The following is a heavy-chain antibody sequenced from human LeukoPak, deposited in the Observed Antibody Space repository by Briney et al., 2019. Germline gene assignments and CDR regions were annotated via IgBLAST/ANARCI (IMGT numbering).Heavy chain of an antibody. D-gene: IGHD2-15*01. CDR2: INAGNGNT. CDR3: ARANYSGYSRLGYCSGGSCYPLDY. CDR1: GYTFTSYA. V-gene: IGHV1-3*01. J-gene: IGHJ4*02. Sequence: ASVKVSCKASGYTFTSYAMHWVRQAPGQRLEWMGWINAGNGNTKYSQKFQGRVTITRDTSASTAYMELSSLRSEDTAVYYCARANYSGYSRLGYCSGGSCYPLDYWGQGTLVTVSS.